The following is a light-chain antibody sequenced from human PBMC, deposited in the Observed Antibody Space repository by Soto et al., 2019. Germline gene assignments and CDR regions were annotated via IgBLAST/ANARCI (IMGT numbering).Light chain of an antibody. CDR3: HQDNSFPLT. V-gene: IGKV1-12*01. CDR1: QGIRSW. CDR2: DAS. J-gene: IGKJ5*01. Sequence: DIQMTQSPSSVSASVGDRVTITCRASQGIRSWIAWYQQKPGKAPTLLISDASSLQSGVPSRFSGSGSGTDFTLTISNLQPEDFATYYCHQDNSFPLTFGQGTRLEI.